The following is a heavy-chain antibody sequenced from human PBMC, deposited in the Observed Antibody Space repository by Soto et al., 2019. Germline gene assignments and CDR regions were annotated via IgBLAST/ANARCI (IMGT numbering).Heavy chain of an antibody. CDR2: ISGSGGST. J-gene: IGHJ6*03. CDR3: AKDRRGGEYQLPTYYYYYMDV. Sequence: PGGCLRLSCAASGYSFSSYAMSWVRQAPGKGLEWDSAISGSGGSTYYADSVKGRFTISRDNSKNTLYLQMNSLRAEDTAVYYCAKDRRGGEYQLPTYYYYYMDVWGKGTTVTVSS. CDR1: GYSFSSYA. D-gene: IGHD2-2*01. V-gene: IGHV3-23*01.